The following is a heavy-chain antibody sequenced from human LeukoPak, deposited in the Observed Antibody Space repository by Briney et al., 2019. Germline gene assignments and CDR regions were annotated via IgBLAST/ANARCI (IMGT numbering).Heavy chain of an antibody. V-gene: IGHV4-31*01. CDR3: ARKPSYCSSTSCYPFDY. CDR1: GVSISSGGYY. CDR2: IYYSGST. Sequence: PSETLSLTCTVSGVSISSGGYYWRWIRQHPGKGLEWIGYIYYSGSTYYNPSLKSQVTISVDTSKNQFSLKLSSVTAADTAVYYCARKPSYCSSTSCYPFDYWGQGTLVTVSS. J-gene: IGHJ4*02. D-gene: IGHD2-2*01.